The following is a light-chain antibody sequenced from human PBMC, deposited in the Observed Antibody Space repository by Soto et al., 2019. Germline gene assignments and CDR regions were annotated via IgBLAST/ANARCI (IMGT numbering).Light chain of an antibody. V-gene: IGKV3-20*01. J-gene: IGKJ5*01. CDR3: QQYENSPIT. Sequence: EIVLTQSPGTLSLSPGEGDTLSCRASQSISSNSLAWYQQKPGQAPRLLIYGASTRATGFPDRFSGTGSETDFTLTINRLEPEDFAVYYCQQYENSPITFGQGTRLEIK. CDR2: GAS. CDR1: QSISSNS.